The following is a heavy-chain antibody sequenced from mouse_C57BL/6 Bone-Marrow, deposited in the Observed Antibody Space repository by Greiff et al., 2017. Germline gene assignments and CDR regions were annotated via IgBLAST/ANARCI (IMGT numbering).Heavy chain of an antibody. D-gene: IGHD6-1*01. Sequence: EVKLQESGAELVRPGASVKLSCTASGFNIKDDYMHWVKQRPEQGLEWIGWIDPENGDTEYTSKFQGKATITADTSSNTAYLQLSSLTSEDTAVYYCNTSPTYWGQGTLVTVSA. CDR1: GFNIKDDY. J-gene: IGHJ3*01. V-gene: IGHV14-4*01. CDR2: IDPENGDT. CDR3: NTSPTY.